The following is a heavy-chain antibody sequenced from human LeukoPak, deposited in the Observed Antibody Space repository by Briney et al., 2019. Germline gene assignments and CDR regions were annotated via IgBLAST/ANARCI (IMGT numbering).Heavy chain of an antibody. V-gene: IGHV3-33*01. CDR1: GFTFSSYG. D-gene: IGHD3-3*01. Sequence: GRSLRLSCAASGFTFSSYGMHWVRQAPGKGLEWVAVIWYDGSNKYYADSVKGRFTISRDNSKNTLYLQMNSLRAEDTAVYYCARENSRSFAKFDYWGQGTLVTVSS. CDR2: IWYDGSNK. CDR3: ARENSRSFAKFDY. J-gene: IGHJ4*02.